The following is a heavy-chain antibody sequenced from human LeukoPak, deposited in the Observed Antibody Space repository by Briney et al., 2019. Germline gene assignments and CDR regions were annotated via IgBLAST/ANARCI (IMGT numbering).Heavy chain of an antibody. D-gene: IGHD6-19*01. CDR3: ARPETQYSSGLDGFDI. J-gene: IGHJ3*02. CDR2: ISSSSSSI. CDR1: VFSFSSYR. V-gene: IGHV3-21*01. Sequence: GGSLRLSCAASVFSFSSYRMNWVRQAPGKGLEWVSSISSSSSSIYYADSVKGRFTISRDNAKNSLYLQMNSLRTEDTAVYYCARPETQYSSGLDGFDIWGQGTMVTVSS.